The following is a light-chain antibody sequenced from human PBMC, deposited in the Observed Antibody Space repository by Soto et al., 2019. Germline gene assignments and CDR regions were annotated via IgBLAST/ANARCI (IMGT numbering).Light chain of an antibody. CDR1: TSNIGNSY. CDR3: GAWDSGLSGVL. V-gene: IGLV1-51*01. Sequence: QSVLTQPPSVSAAPGQQVTISCSGETSNIGNSYVSWYQQLPGAAPKLLIYDTNNRPSEIPDRFSGSRSGTSATLAITGLQTGDEAVYYCGAWDSGLSGVLFGGGTKLTVL. CDR2: DTN. J-gene: IGLJ2*01.